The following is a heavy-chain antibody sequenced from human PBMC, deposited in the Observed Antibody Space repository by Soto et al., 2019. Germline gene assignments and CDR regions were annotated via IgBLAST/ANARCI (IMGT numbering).Heavy chain of an antibody. CDR2: IWYDGSNK. Sequence: QVQLVESGGGVVQPGRSLRLSCAASVFTFSSYGMHWVRQAPGKGLEWVAVIWYDGSNKYYADSVKGRFTISRDNSKNTMNLQMNILRTEDRAVYYCAREDYYGSGSYGMDVWGQWTTVTVSS. J-gene: IGHJ6*02. D-gene: IGHD3-10*01. CDR1: VFTFSSYG. CDR3: AREDYYGSGSYGMDV. V-gene: IGHV3-33*01.